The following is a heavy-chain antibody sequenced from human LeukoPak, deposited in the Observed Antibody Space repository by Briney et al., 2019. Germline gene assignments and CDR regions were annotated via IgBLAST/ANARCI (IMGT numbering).Heavy chain of an antibody. V-gene: IGHV3-7*03. CDR1: EFIFSDYW. CDR3: ARDNGGWFDS. Sequence: PGGSLRLSCVASEFIFSDYWMSWVRQAPGKGLEWVANIKQGGREEKYVGSVKGRFAISRDDAKSTLYLQMDSLSGGDTAVYYCARDNGGWFDSWGRGTLVIVSS. J-gene: IGHJ5*01. CDR2: IKQGGREE. D-gene: IGHD3-10*01.